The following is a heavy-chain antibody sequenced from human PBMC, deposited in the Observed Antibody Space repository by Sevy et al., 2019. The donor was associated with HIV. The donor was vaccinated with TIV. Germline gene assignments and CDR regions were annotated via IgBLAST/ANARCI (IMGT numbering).Heavy chain of an antibody. CDR1: GFTVSSNY. V-gene: IGHV3-53*01. CDR2: IYSEGSK. D-gene: IGHD2-21*01. J-gene: IGHJ3*02. CDR3: AIGSVSMVIAKDAFHI. Sequence: GGSLRLSCAASGFTVSSNYMIWVRQAPGKGLEWVSVIYSEGSKNYADSVKGRLTISRDNSKNTLYLQMNSLRAEDTAVYYCAIGSVSMVIAKDAFHIWGQGTMVTVSS.